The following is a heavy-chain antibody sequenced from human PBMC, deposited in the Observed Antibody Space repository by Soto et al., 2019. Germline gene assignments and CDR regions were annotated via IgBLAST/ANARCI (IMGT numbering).Heavy chain of an antibody. CDR2: INPSGGST. Sequence: ASVKVSCKASGYTFTSCYMHWVRQAPGQGLEWMGIINPSGGSTSYAQKFQGRVTMTRDTSTSTVYMELSSLRSEDTAVYYCARDFTGYSSSWRYFDYWGQGTLVTVSS. J-gene: IGHJ4*02. V-gene: IGHV1-46*01. CDR3: ARDFTGYSSSWRYFDY. CDR1: GYTFTSCY. D-gene: IGHD6-13*01.